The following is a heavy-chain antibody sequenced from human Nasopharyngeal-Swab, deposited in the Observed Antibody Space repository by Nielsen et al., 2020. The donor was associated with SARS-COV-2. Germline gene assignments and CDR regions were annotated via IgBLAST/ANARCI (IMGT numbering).Heavy chain of an antibody. J-gene: IGHJ4*02. CDR2: ISSSGSYI. Sequence: GESLKISCAASGLGFSNYEMNWVRQAPGKGLEWVSSISSSGSYIYYADSVKGRFTITRDNAQDSLYLEMNNLRAEDTAVYYCARCIKGALGGFDYWGQGTLVTVSS. D-gene: IGHD1-14*01. V-gene: IGHV3-21*01. CDR3: ARCIKGALGGFDY. CDR1: GLGFSNYE.